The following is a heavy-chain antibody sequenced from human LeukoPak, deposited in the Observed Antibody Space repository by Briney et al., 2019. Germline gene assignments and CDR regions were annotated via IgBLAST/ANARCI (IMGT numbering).Heavy chain of an antibody. J-gene: IGHJ4*02. V-gene: IGHV3-48*03. D-gene: IGHD5-18*01. Sequence: HLGGSLRLSCAASGFTFSSYEMNWVRQAPGKGLEWVSYISSSGSTIYYADSVKGRFTISRDNAKNSLYLQMNSLRAEDTAVYYCAREDLGYSYGDYWGQGTLVTVSS. CDR2: ISSSGSTI. CDR3: AREDLGYSYGDY. CDR1: GFTFSSYE.